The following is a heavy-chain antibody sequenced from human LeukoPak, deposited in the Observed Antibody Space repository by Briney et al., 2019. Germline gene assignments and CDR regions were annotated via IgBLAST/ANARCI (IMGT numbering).Heavy chain of an antibody. J-gene: IGHJ4*02. Sequence: PGGSLRLSCAASGFTFSAYGMNWVRQAPGQGLEWVAIISYDGGTSYYADSAKGRFTISRDTSKNTLYLQMDSLRAEDTAVYYCAKSREGVPTRCLDSWGQGTLVTVSS. CDR2: ISYDGGTS. CDR1: GFTFSAYG. D-gene: IGHD3-10*01. V-gene: IGHV3-30*18. CDR3: AKSREGVPTRCLDS.